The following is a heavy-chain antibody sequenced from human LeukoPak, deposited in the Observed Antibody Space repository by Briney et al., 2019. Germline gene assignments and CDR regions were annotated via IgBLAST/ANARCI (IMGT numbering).Heavy chain of an antibody. CDR2: VNYSGGT. J-gene: IGHJ5*02. V-gene: IGHV4-34*01. D-gene: IGHD1-1*01. Sequence: SETLSLTCAVYGESFDGFYWNWIRQSPGKGLEWLGEVNYSGGTDYNPALESRIAISADASKRRFSLKLTSVTAADTAVYYCAIRLTTSRSATATTWFDPWGQGTLVSVSS. CDR1: GESFDGFY. CDR3: AIRLTTSRSATATTWFDP.